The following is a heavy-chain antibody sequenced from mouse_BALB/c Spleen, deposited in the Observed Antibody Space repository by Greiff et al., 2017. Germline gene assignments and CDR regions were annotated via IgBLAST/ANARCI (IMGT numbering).Heavy chain of an antibody. V-gene: IGHV5-6-2*01. CDR3: ARHERSWFAY. J-gene: IGHJ3*01. CDR2: INSNGGST. Sequence: EVQVVESGGGLVKLGGSLKLSCAASGFTFSSYYMSWVRQTPEKRLELVAAINSNGGSTYYPDTVKGRFTISRDNAKNTLYLQMSSLKSEDTALYYCARHERSWFAYWGQGTLVTVSA. CDR1: GFTFSSYY.